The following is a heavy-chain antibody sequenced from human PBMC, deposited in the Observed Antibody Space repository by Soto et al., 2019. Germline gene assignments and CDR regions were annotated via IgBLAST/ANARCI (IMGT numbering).Heavy chain of an antibody. CDR3: ARDYGRSYFDY. V-gene: IGHV3-7*03. J-gene: IGHJ4*02. CDR2: IKQDGSEK. CDR1: GFTFSSFW. D-gene: IGHD3-16*01. Sequence: EVQLVESGGNLVQPGGSLRLSCAASGFTFSSFWMSWVRQAPGKGLEWVANIKQDGSEKYYVDSVKGRFTISRDNAKNTLHRQMDSLRAEDTAVYYCARDYGRSYFDYWGQGTLFSDST.